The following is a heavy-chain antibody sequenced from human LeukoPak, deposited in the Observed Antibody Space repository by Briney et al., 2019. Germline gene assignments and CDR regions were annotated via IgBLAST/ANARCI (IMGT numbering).Heavy chain of an antibody. Sequence: GGSLRLSCAASGFTFSSYAMHWVRQAPGKGLEWVALISFDGSNKHYADSVKGRFTISRDNSKNTLYLQMNSLRAEDTAVYYCARDSAGFDHWGQGTLVTVSS. D-gene: IGHD6-19*01. CDR2: ISFDGSNK. V-gene: IGHV3-30-3*01. J-gene: IGHJ5*02. CDR3: ARDSAGFDH. CDR1: GFTFSSYA.